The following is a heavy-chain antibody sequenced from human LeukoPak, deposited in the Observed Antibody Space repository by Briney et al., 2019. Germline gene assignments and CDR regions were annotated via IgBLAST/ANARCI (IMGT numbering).Heavy chain of an antibody. CDR1: GFTFSSCS. CDR3: AREGPGDYVWGSSYFDY. D-gene: IGHD3-16*01. CDR2: ISSSSSTI. V-gene: IGHV3-48*01. J-gene: IGHJ4*02. Sequence: PEGSLRLSCAASGFTFSSCSMNWVRQAPGKGLEWVSYISSSSSTIYYADSVKGRFTISRDNAKNSLYLQMNSLRAEDTAVYYCAREGPGDYVWGSSYFDYWGQGTLVTVSS.